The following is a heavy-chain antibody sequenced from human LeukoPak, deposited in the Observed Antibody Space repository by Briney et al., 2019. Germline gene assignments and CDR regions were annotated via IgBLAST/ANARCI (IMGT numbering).Heavy chain of an antibody. CDR2: ISSSSSYI. D-gene: IGHD6-13*01. V-gene: IGHV3-21*01. CDR1: GFTFSSYG. J-gene: IGHJ4*02. Sequence: GGSLRLSCAASGFTFSSYGIHWVRQAPGKGLEWVSFISSSSSYIYYADSVKGRFTISRDNAKNSLYLQMNSLRAEDTAVYYCARAPGYRSFLDYWGQGTLVTVSS. CDR3: ARAPGYRSFLDY.